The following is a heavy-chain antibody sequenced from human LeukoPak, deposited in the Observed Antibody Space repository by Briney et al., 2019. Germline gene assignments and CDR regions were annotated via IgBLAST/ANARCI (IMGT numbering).Heavy chain of an antibody. V-gene: IGHV4-39*01. Sequence: SETLSLTCTVSGGSISSSSYYWGCIRQPPGKGLEWMGSIYYSGSTYYNPSLKSRVTISIDTSKNQFSLKLTSAPAADTAVYYRARIRISPPGVGYWGQGTLLTVSS. CDR3: ARIRISPPGVGY. D-gene: IGHD2-8*01. J-gene: IGHJ4*02. CDR2: IYYSGST. CDR1: GGSISSSSYY.